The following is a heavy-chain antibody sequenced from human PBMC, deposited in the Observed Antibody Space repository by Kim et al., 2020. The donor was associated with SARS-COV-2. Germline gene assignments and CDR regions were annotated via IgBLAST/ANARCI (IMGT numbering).Heavy chain of an antibody. Sequence: YTPSLKSRVPISVDTSKNQFSLKLSSVTAADTAVYYCARATLPRSYFDYWGQGTLVTVSS. V-gene: IGHV4-59*01. D-gene: IGHD2-2*01. J-gene: IGHJ4*02. CDR3: ARATLPRSYFDY.